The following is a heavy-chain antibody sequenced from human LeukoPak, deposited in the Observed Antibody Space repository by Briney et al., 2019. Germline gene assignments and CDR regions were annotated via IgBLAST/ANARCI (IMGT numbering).Heavy chain of an antibody. D-gene: IGHD1-26*01. J-gene: IGHJ5*02. CDR1: VYIFTRYR. CDR2: INPYSGNT. CDR3: ARDNSVGDTAWWFDP. V-gene: IGHV1-18*01. Sequence: ASVNVSFKDSVYIFTRYRISWVGQARGQGLDWMGWINPYSGNTNYAQRFQRRVTMTTDTSPSTPYMERRSLRSDDTAVYYCARDNSVGDTAWWFDPWGQGTLVTVSS.